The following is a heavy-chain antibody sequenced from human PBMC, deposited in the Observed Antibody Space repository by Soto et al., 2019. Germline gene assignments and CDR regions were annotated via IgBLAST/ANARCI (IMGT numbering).Heavy chain of an antibody. CDR3: ARRTGYCSSTSCYELDY. CDR2: IYYSGST. D-gene: IGHD2-2*01. J-gene: IGHJ4*02. CDR1: GGSISSSSYY. Sequence: SETLSLTCTVSGGSISSSSYYWGWIRQPPGKGLEWIGSIYYSGSTYYNPSLKSRVTISVDTSKNQFSLKLSSVTAADTAVYYCARRTGYCSSTSCYELDYWGQGTLVTVYS. V-gene: IGHV4-39*01.